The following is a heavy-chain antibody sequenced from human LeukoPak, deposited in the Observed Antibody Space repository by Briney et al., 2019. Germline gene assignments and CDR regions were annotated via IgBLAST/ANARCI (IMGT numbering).Heavy chain of an antibody. CDR1: GGTFSSYA. CDR3: ATTIGYSYGLNWFDP. CDR2: IIPIFGTA. D-gene: IGHD5-18*01. V-gene: IGHV1-69*05. Sequence: GASVKVSCKASGGTFSSYAISWVRQAPGQGLEWMGGIIPIFGTANYAQKFQGRVTITTDESTSTAYMELSSLRSEDTAVYYGATTIGYSYGLNWFDPWGQGTLVTVSS. J-gene: IGHJ5*02.